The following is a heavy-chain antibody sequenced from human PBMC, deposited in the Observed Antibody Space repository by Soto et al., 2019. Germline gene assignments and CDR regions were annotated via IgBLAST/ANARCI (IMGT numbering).Heavy chain of an antibody. D-gene: IGHD2-15*01. Sequence: QVQLVQSGAEVKKPGASVKVSCKVSGYTLTELSMHWVRQAPGKGLEWMGGFDPEDGETIYAQKFQGRVTMTEDTSTDTAYMELSSLRSEDTAVYYCATSHYCSGGSCYPNYYYYGMDVWGQGTTVTVSS. V-gene: IGHV1-24*01. CDR3: ATSHYCSGGSCYPNYYYYGMDV. CDR2: FDPEDGET. J-gene: IGHJ6*02. CDR1: GYTLTELS.